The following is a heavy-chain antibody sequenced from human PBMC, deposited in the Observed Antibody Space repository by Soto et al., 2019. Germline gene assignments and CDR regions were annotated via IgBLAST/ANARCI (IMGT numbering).Heavy chain of an antibody. J-gene: IGHJ6*02. CDR1: GFSFSTYG. Sequence: QVQMVESGGGVVQPGRSLRLSCAASGFSFSTYGMHWVRQAPGKELEWMAVISNDGSNKYYADSVKGRFTISRDNSKDTLFLQMNSLRGEDRAVYYCAKVVRADSTSSNFYYYSGMDVWGQGTTVTVSS. CDR3: AKVVRADSTSSNFYYYSGMDV. V-gene: IGHV3-30*18. CDR2: ISNDGSNK. D-gene: IGHD6-6*01.